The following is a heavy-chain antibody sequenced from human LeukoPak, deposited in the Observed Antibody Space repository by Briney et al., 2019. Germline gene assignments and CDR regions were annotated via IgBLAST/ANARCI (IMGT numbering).Heavy chain of an antibody. D-gene: IGHD3-22*01. CDR3: ARQGEGYTYYYDSSGYYYDY. CDR1: GGSISSSSYY. V-gene: IGHV4-39*01. Sequence: SETLSLTCTVSGGSISSSSYYWGWIRQPPGKGLEWIGSIYYSGSTYYNPSLKSRVTISVDTSKNQFSLKLSSVTAAATAVYYCARQGEGYTYYYDSSGYYYDYWGQGTLVTVSS. CDR2: IYYSGST. J-gene: IGHJ4*02.